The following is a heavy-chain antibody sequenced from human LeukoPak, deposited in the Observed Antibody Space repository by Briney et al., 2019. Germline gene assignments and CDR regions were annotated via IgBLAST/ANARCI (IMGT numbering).Heavy chain of an antibody. CDR3: AKEQRWTPKGGNNWLDP. V-gene: IGHV3-30*02. CDR2: IRYDGNNK. Sequence: GGSLRLSCAASGFPFSDYVMHWVRQAPGKGLEWVAVIRYDGNNKYYADSVKGRFTISRDNSKNMLYLQMNSLGTEDTAVYYCAKEQRWTPKGGNNWLDPWGQGTLVTISS. D-gene: IGHD1-1*01. J-gene: IGHJ5*02. CDR1: GFPFSDYV.